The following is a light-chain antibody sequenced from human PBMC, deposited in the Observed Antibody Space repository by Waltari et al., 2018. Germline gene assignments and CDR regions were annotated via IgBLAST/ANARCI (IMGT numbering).Light chain of an antibody. CDR2: RNN. CDR1: SSNIGSNY. V-gene: IGLV1-47*01. Sequence: LTQPPSASGTPGQRVTISCSGSSSNIGSNYVYWYQQLPGTAPKLLIYRNNQRPSGVPDRFSGSKSGTSASLAISGLRSEDEADYYCAAWDDSLSGPVFGGGTKLTVL. CDR3: AAWDDSLSGPV. J-gene: IGLJ2*01.